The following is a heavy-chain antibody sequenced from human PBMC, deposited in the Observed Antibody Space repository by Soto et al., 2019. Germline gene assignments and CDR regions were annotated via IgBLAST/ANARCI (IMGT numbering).Heavy chain of an antibody. V-gene: IGHV3-23*01. CDR1: GFTFSSYA. J-gene: IGHJ3*02. D-gene: IGHD3-22*01. CDR2: ISGSGGST. Sequence: GGSLRLSCAASGFTFSSYAMSWVRQAPGKGLEWVSAISGSGGSTYYADSVKGRFTISRDNSKNTLYLQMNSLRAEDTAVYYCAKVEYYYDSSAPEAAFDIWGQGTMVTVSS. CDR3: AKVEYYYDSSAPEAAFDI.